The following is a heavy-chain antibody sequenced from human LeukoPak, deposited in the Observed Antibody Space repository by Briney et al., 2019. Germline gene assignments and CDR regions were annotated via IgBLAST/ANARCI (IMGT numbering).Heavy chain of an antibody. CDR3: ARGVSSSWYLGINFYYYYGMDV. Sequence: ASVKVSCKASGYTFTGYYMHWVRQAPGPGLEWMGWINPNSGGTNYAQKFQGRVTMTRDTSISTAYMELSRLRSDDTAVYYCARGVSSSWYLGINFYYYYGMDVWGQGTTVTVSS. CDR2: INPNSGGT. D-gene: IGHD6-13*01. V-gene: IGHV1-2*02. CDR1: GYTFTGYY. J-gene: IGHJ6*02.